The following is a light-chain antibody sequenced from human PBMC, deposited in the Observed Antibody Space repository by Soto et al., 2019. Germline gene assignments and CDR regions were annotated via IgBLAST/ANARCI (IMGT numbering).Light chain of an antibody. J-gene: IGKJ2*01. CDR2: AAS. Sequence: DIQMTQSPSSLSASVGDRVTITCRASQTISNYLNWYQQQPGKAPKLLIYAASSLQSGVPSRFSGSGSGTDFTLTISSLQSEDFAVYYCQHYNYGPYTFGQGTKVDI. V-gene: IGKV1-39*01. CDR3: QHYNYGPYT. CDR1: QTISNY.